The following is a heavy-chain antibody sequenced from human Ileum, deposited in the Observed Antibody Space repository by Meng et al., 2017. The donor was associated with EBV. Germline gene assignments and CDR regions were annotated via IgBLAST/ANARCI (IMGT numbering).Heavy chain of an antibody. D-gene: IGHD6-19*01. J-gene: IGHJ4*02. CDR1: GYTFTRNT. Sequence: RPVQAGGEVKKPGAPVKFSCKASGYTFTRNTIHWVRQAPGQGLEWMGWINVGNDNTKYSQKFQGRVTITRDTSAYTVYMELSSLISEDTALYYCAREGAVAGPDFDYWGQGTLVTVSS. CDR2: INVGNDNT. CDR3: AREGAVAGPDFDY. V-gene: IGHV1-3*01.